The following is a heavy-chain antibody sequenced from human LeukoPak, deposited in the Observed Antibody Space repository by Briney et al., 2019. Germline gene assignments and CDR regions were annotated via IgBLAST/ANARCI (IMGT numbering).Heavy chain of an antibody. CDR3: ARSLKEYSSDGDY. CDR2: INHSGST. Sequence: SETLSLTCAVYGGSFSGYYWSWIRQPPGKGPEWIGEINHSGSTNYNPSLESRVTISVDTSKNQFSLKLSSVTAADTAVYYCARSLKEYSSDGDYWGQGTLVTVSS. J-gene: IGHJ4*02. V-gene: IGHV4-34*01. CDR1: GGSFSGYY. D-gene: IGHD6-6*01.